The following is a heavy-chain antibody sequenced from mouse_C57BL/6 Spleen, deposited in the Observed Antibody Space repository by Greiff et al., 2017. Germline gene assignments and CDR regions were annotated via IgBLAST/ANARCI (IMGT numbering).Heavy chain of an antibody. V-gene: IGHV1-52*01. Sequence: QVQLQQPGAELVRPGSSVKLSCKASGYTFTSYWMHWVKQRPIQGLEWIGNIDPSDSETHYNQKFKDKATLTVDKSSSTAYMQLSSLTSEDSAVYYCARGESDYDGGFAYWGQGTLVTVSA. CDR2: IDPSDSET. D-gene: IGHD2-4*01. CDR1: GYTFTSYW. CDR3: ARGESDYDGGFAY. J-gene: IGHJ3*01.